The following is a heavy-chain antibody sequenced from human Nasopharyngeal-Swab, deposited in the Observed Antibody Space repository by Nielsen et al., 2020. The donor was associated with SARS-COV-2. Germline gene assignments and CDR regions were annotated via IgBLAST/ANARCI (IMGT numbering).Heavy chain of an antibody. Sequence: GESLKISCVASGFTLATYEMNWVRQAPGKGLEWLSYISSGTSTIYYADSVKGRFTISRDNAKNSLYLQMDSLRPEDTAVYYCAGAPSPNSFYYFMDVWGKGTTVTVSS. V-gene: IGHV3-48*03. J-gene: IGHJ6*03. CDR2: ISSGTSTI. CDR3: AGAPSPNSFYYFMDV. CDR1: GFTLATYE. D-gene: IGHD3-10*01.